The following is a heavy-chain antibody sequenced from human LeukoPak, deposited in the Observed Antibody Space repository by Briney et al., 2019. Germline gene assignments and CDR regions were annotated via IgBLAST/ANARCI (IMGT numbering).Heavy chain of an antibody. Sequence: GGSLRLSCTASGFTFGDYAMSWVRQAPGKGLEWVGFIRSKAYGGTTEYAVSVKGRFTISRDDSKSIAYLQMNSLKTEDTAVYYCTRNSGYDFYGMDVWGQGTTVTVSS. V-gene: IGHV3-49*04. D-gene: IGHD5-12*01. CDR3: TRNSGYDFYGMDV. J-gene: IGHJ6*02. CDR1: GFTFGDYA. CDR2: IRSKAYGGTT.